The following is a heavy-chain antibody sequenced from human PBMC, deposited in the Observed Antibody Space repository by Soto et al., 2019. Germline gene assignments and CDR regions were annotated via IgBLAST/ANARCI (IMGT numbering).Heavy chain of an antibody. Sequence: EVQLVESGGGLVQPGGSLRLSCAASGFTVSSNYMSWVRQAPGKGLEWVSVIYSGGSTYYADSVKGRFTISRDNSKNTLYLQMNSLRAEDTAVYYCASHTPYYYDSSGYYGEYWGQGILVTVSS. CDR3: ASHTPYYYDSSGYYGEY. D-gene: IGHD3-22*01. J-gene: IGHJ4*02. CDR1: GFTVSSNY. CDR2: IYSGGST. V-gene: IGHV3-66*01.